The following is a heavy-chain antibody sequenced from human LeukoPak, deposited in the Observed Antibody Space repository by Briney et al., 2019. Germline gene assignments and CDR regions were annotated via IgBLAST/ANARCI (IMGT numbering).Heavy chain of an antibody. V-gene: IGHV3-74*01. CDR1: GFTFSSYW. D-gene: IGHD2-15*01. Sequence: GGSLRLSCAASGFTFSSYWMHWVRQAPGKGLVWVSRINSDGSSTSYADSVKGRFTISRDNARNSLYLQMNSLRAEDTAVYYCARDHELYCSGGSCSRMDVWGKGTTVTISS. CDR2: INSDGSST. J-gene: IGHJ6*03. CDR3: ARDHELYCSGGSCSRMDV.